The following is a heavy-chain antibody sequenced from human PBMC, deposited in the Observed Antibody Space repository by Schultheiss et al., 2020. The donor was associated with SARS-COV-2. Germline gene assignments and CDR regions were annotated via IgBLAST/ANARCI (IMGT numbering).Heavy chain of an antibody. D-gene: IGHD1-26*01. Sequence: GESLKISCAASGFTFSSYGMHWVRQAPGKGLEWVSYISSSGSTIYYADSVKGRFTISRDNAKNSLYLQMNSLRAEDTAVYYCARGIVGATMSVWGQGTLVTVSS. CDR3: ARGIVGATMSV. CDR1: GFTFSSYG. V-gene: IGHV3-48*04. CDR2: ISSSGSTI. J-gene: IGHJ4*02.